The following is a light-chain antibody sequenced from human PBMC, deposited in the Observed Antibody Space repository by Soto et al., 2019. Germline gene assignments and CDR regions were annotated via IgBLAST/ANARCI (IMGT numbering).Light chain of an antibody. Sequence: QSVLTQPASVSGSPGQSITNSCTGTSSDVGSYNLVSWYQQHPGKAPKLMIYEGSKRPSGVSNRFSGSKSGNTASLTISGLQAEDEADYYCCSYAGSTGVFGTGTKVTVL. J-gene: IGLJ1*01. CDR2: EGS. CDR1: SSDVGSYNL. CDR3: CSYAGSTGV. V-gene: IGLV2-23*01.